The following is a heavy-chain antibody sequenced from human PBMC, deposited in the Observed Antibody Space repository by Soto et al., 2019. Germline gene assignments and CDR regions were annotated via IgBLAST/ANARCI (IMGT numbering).Heavy chain of an antibody. J-gene: IGHJ4*02. CDR1: GFAFSTFA. CDR2: ISGGGAST. V-gene: IGHV3-23*01. D-gene: IGHD1-1*01. Sequence: EVQLLESGGGFAQPGGSLSLSCATSGFAFSTFAMNWVRQAPGKGLEWVSVISGGGASTYYAESVKGRFTISRDNSKNTLYLQLKSLRAEDTAVYYCAKDVGATETLRFDHWGQGTLVTVSS. CDR3: AKDVGATETLRFDH.